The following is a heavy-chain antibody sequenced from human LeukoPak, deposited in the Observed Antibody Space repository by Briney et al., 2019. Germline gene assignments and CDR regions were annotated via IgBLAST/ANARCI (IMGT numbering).Heavy chain of an antibody. CDR2: ISSSGGYT. J-gene: IGHJ4*02. CDR3: AKRMGGSDTYYFDY. V-gene: IGHV3-23*01. D-gene: IGHD2-15*01. Sequence: PGGTLRLSCAASGVTFSSYVRNWVRRAPGKGLEWVWVISSSGGYTYYADSVTGRFNSSRDNSKTTLHLQMNSLTADATAVYYCAKRMGGSDTYYFDYWGQGTLVTVSS. CDR1: GVTFSSYV.